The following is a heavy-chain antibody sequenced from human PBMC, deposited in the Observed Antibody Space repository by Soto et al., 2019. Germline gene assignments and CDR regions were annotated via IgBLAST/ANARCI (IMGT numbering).Heavy chain of an antibody. V-gene: IGHV1-46*01. CDR3: ARGDGRGSSGFYYYYGMDV. Sequence: QVQLVQSGAEVKKPGASVKVSCKASGNTFTNYYIHWVRQAPRQGLEWMGIINPSGGSTSYAQKSQGRVIMTSDTSTSTVYMELSSLRSEDTAVYYCARGDGRGSSGFYYYYGMDVWGHGTTVTVSS. CDR1: GNTFTNYY. D-gene: IGHD6-25*01. J-gene: IGHJ6*02. CDR2: INPSGGST.